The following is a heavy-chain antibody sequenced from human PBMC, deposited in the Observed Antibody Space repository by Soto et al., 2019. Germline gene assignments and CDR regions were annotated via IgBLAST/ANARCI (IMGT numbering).Heavy chain of an antibody. D-gene: IGHD3-10*01. J-gene: IGHJ2*01. CDR1: GFTFSSYG. V-gene: IGHV3-30*18. Sequence: QVQLVESGGGVVQPGRSLRLSCAASGFTFSSYGMHWVRQAPGKGLEWVAVISYDGSNKNYADSVKGRFTISRDNSKNTMYLQMNRLRADDTALYYCAKALSPKPSARYFDLWGRGTLVTVSS. CDR3: AKALSPKPSARYFDL. CDR2: ISYDGSNK.